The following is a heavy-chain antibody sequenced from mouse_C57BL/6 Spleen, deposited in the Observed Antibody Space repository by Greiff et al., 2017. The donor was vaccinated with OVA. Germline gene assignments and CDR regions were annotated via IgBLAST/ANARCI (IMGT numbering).Heavy chain of an antibody. D-gene: IGHD4-1*01. Sequence: EVKLEESGGGLVQPGGSMKLSCAASGFTFSDAWMDWVRQSPEKGLEWVAEIRNKANNHATYYAESVKGRFTISRDDSKSSVYLQMNSLRAEDTGIYYCTRQDWALYAMDYWGQGTSVTVSS. J-gene: IGHJ4*01. CDR2: IRNKANNHAT. CDR1: GFTFSDAW. CDR3: TRQDWALYAMDY. V-gene: IGHV6-6*01.